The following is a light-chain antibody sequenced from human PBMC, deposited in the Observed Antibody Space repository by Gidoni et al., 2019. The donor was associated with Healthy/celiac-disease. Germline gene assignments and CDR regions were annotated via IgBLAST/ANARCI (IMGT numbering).Light chain of an antibody. J-gene: IGKJ4*01. V-gene: IGKV1-33*01. CDR1: QDISNY. Sequence: DIKITQSPSSLSASVGDRVTITCQASQDISNYLNWYQQKPGKAPKLLIYDASNLETGVPSRFSGSGSGTDFTFTISSLQPEDIATYYCQPPGTFGGGTKVEIK. CDR3: QPPGT. CDR2: DAS.